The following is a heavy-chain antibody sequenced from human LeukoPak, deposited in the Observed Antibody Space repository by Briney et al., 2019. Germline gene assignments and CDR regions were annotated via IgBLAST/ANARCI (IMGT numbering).Heavy chain of an antibody. Sequence: RTSQTLSLTCAVSGGSISSGGYSWSWIRQPPGKGLEWFGYIYHSGSTYYNPSLKSRVTISVDTSKNQFSLKLSSVTAADTAVYYCARERRSGSYYYFDYWGQGTLVTVSS. CDR3: ARERRSGSYYYFDY. D-gene: IGHD1-26*01. J-gene: IGHJ4*02. V-gene: IGHV4-30-2*01. CDR1: GGSISSGGYS. CDR2: IYHSGST.